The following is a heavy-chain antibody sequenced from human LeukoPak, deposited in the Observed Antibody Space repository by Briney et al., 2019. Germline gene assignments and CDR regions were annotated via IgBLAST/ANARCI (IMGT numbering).Heavy chain of an antibody. CDR1: GFTFSSYS. J-gene: IGHJ4*02. V-gene: IGHV3-21*01. D-gene: IGHD2-21*02. Sequence: PGGSLRLSCAASGFTFSSYSMNWVRQAPGKGLEWVSSISSSSSYIYYADSVKGRFTIYRDNAKNSLYLQMNSLRAEDTAVYYCARDSAYCGGDCYSDYWGQGTLVTVSS. CDR3: ARDSAYCGGDCYSDY. CDR2: ISSSSSYI.